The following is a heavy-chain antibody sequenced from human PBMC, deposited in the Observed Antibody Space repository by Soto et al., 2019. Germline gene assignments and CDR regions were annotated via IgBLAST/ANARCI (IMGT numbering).Heavy chain of an antibody. CDR2: SSATGAGT. J-gene: IGHJ4*02. D-gene: IGHD1-7*01. Sequence: EVQLLESGGGLVQPGGSLRLSCAASGFTLSSYGMTWVRQAPGKGLEWVAISSATGAGTYYADSVKGRFTISRDNSKNTLYLQMTSLRADDTAVYYCAKDRRAGGNYGFYSDFWGQGARVIVSS. CDR1: GFTLSSYG. V-gene: IGHV3-23*01. CDR3: AKDRRAGGNYGFYSDF.